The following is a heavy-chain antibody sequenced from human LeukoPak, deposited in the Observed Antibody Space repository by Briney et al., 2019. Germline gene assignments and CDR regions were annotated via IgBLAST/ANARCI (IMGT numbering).Heavy chain of an antibody. V-gene: IGHV1-69*04. D-gene: IGHD6-19*01. CDR1: GGTFISYA. Sequence: ASVKVSCKAAGGTFISYAISWVRQAPGQGVEWMGRIIPILGIANYAQKFQGRLTITAEKSTRTASMELSRLRSQDTPVYYCAAIAVAGDYYYGMDVWGQGTTVTVSS. J-gene: IGHJ6*02. CDR2: IIPILGIA. CDR3: AAIAVAGDYYYGMDV.